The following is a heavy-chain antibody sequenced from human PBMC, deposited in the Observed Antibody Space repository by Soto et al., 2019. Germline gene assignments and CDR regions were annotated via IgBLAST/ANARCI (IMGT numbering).Heavy chain of an antibody. V-gene: IGHV3-30*04. CDR1: GFTFSSYT. J-gene: IGHJ6*02. CDR2: ISFDGRKK. D-gene: IGHD6-19*01. Sequence: QVKLVESGGGVVQPGSSLRLSCAASGFTFSSYTMHWVRQAPGKGLEWVTLISFDGRKKFYPDSLRGRFTISRDSSRNTVALQMNSLRPEDTAVYYCVRNAGPAAEAGSGYFYYGMDVWGQGTTVIVSS. CDR3: VRNAGPAAEAGSGYFYYGMDV.